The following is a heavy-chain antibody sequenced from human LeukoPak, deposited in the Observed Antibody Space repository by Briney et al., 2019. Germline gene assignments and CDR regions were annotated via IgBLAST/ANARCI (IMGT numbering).Heavy chain of an antibody. CDR2: IIPIFGTA. D-gene: IGHD3-22*01. V-gene: IGHV1-69*13. J-gene: IGHJ4*02. CDR1: GGTYSSYA. Sequence: SVKVSCKASGGTYSSYAISWVRQAPGQGLEWMGGIIPIFGTANYAQKFQGRVTITADESTSTAYMELSSLRSEDTAVYYCARERVMIVGGGSFDYWGQGTLVTVSS. CDR3: ARERVMIVGGGSFDY.